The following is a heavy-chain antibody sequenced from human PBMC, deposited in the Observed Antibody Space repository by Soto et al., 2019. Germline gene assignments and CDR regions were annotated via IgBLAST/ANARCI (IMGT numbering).Heavy chain of an antibody. J-gene: IGHJ3*02. CDR1: GFTFSSYG. D-gene: IGHD2-15*01. V-gene: IGHV3-21*01. Sequence: PGGSLRLSCAASGFTFSSYGMHWVRQAPGKGLEWVSSISSSSSYIYYADSVKGRFTISRDNAKNSLYLQMNSLRAEDTAVYYCARYQRLAAAFDIWGQGTMVTVSS. CDR3: ARYQRLAAAFDI. CDR2: ISSSSSYI.